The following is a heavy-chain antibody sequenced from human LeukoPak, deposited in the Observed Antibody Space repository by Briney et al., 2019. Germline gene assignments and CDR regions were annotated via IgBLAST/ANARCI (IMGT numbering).Heavy chain of an antibody. J-gene: IGHJ5*02. D-gene: IGHD3-10*01. V-gene: IGHV4-39*01. Sequence: ETLSLTCTVSGGSISSSSYYWGWIRQPPGKGLEWIGSIYYSGSTYYNPSLKSRVTISVDTSKNQFSLKLSSVTAADTAVYYCARYRVTMVRGGHNWFDPWGQGTLVTVSS. CDR2: IYYSGST. CDR3: ARYRVTMVRGGHNWFDP. CDR1: GGSISSSSYY.